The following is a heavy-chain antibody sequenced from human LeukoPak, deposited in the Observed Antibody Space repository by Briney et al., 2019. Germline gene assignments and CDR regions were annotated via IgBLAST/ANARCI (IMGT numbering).Heavy chain of an antibody. D-gene: IGHD2-15*01. V-gene: IGHV3-23*01. CDR2: ISTSGGST. CDR3: ARQLGYCSDGSCYFDY. CDR1: GFTFSNYA. Sequence: PGGSLRLSCAATGFTFSNYAMGWVRQAPGRGLEWVSAISTSGGSTYYADSVKGRFTISRDNSKNTLHLQMNSLRAEDTAAYLCARQLGYCSDGSCYFDYWGQGTLVTVSS. J-gene: IGHJ4*02.